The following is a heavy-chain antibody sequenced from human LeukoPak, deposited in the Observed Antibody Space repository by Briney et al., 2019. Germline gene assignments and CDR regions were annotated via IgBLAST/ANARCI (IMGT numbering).Heavy chain of an antibody. CDR1: GFTFSTYW. CDR3: ASSPNCGGDCC. J-gene: IGHJ4*02. V-gene: IGHV3-74*01. Sequence: PGGSLRLSCAASGFTFSTYWMHWVRQAPGKGLVWVSRINNDGSITSYADSVKGRFTISRDNAKNTLFLQMNSLRAKDTAVYYCASSPNCGGDCCWGQGTLVTVSS. CDR2: INNDGSIT. D-gene: IGHD2-21*02.